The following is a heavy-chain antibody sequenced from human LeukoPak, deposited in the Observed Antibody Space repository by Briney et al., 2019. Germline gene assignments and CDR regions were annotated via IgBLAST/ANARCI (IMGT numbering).Heavy chain of an antibody. CDR3: ARDRGFGADYS. CDR2: IHKDGSAK. Sequence: GGSLRLSCGASGFTFSGYWMSWVRQAPGKGLEWVANIHKDGSAKRYVDSVKGRFTISRDNAKSSLFLQMNSLRVEDTAVYYCARDRGFGADYSWGQGSLVTVSS. V-gene: IGHV3-7*01. J-gene: IGHJ4*02. D-gene: IGHD3-10*01. CDR1: GFTFSGYW.